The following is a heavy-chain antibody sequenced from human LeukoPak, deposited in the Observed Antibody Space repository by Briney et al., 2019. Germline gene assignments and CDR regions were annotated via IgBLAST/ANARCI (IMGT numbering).Heavy chain of an antibody. J-gene: IGHJ5*02. V-gene: IGHV4-34*01. Sequence: PSETLSLTCAVYGESFNGYYWSWIRQSPQKGLEWIGHINHVGITNYNPSLKSRLTILVDTSKNQFTLKLKSVTAADTAVYYCARGGGGDEKIHNWFDPWGQGTLVTVSS. D-gene: IGHD2-21*02. CDR1: GESFNGYY. CDR2: INHVGIT. CDR3: ARGGGGDEKIHNWFDP.